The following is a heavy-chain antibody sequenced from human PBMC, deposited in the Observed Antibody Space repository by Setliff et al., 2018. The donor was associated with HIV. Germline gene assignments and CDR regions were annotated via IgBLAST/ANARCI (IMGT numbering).Heavy chain of an antibody. CDR2: AGYPANNY. V-gene: IGHV3-30*02. CDR1: GFTVRNYG. J-gene: IGHJ4*02. Sequence: GGSLRLSCAASGFTVRNYGIHWVRLSPGKGLQWVSFAGYPANNYRYADSVKGRFTISRDNAKNSLYLQMNSLRAEDTAVYYCAKGLYYYDSSGYPYWGQGTLVTVSS. D-gene: IGHD3-22*01. CDR3: AKGLYYYDSSGYPY.